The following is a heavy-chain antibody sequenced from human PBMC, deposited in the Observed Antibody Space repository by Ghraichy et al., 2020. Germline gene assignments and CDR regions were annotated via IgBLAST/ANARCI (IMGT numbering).Heavy chain of an antibody. V-gene: IGHV4-61*01. Sequence: SETLSLTCTVSGGSVSSGSYYWSWIRQPPGKGLEWIGYIYYSGSTNYNPSLKSRVTISVDTSKNQFSLKLSSVTAADTAVYYCARIAVAGTPSGWFDPWGQGTLVTVSS. CDR3: ARIAVAGTPSGWFDP. CDR2: IYYSGST. J-gene: IGHJ5*02. D-gene: IGHD6-19*01. CDR1: GGSVSSGSYY.